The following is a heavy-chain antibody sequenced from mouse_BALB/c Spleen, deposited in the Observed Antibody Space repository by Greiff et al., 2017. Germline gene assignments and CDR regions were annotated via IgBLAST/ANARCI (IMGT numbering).Heavy chain of an antibody. D-gene: IGHD1-1*01. J-gene: IGHJ4*01. CDR3: ARVGYYGSSYDYYAMDY. CDR1: GYSITSGYY. V-gene: IGHV3-6*02. CDR2: ISYDGSN. Sequence: VQLKQSGPGLVKPSQSLSLTCSVTGYSITSGYYWNWIRQFPGNKLEWMGYISYDGSNNYNPSLKNRISITRDTSKNQFFLKLNSVTTEDTATYYCARVGYYGSSYDYYAMDYWGQGTSVTVSS.